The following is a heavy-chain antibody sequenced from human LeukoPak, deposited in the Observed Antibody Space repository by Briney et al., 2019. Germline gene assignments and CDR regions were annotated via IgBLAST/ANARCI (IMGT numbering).Heavy chain of an antibody. CDR1: GGTFSSYA. J-gene: IGHJ4*02. CDR2: IIPILGTA. CDR3: ARDSREYYFDY. D-gene: IGHD3-10*01. V-gene: IGHV1-69*04. Sequence: SVKVSCKASGGTFSSYAISWVRQAPGQGLEWMGRIIPILGTADYAQKFQGRVTMTRDTSISTAYMELSRLRSDDTAVYYCARDSREYYFDYWGQGTLVTVSS.